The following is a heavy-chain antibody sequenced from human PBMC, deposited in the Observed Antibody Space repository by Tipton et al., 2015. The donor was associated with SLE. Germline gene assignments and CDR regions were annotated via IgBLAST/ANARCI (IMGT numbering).Heavy chain of an antibody. Sequence: SLRLSCAASGFTFSSYAMHWVRQAPGKGLEWVAVISYDGSNKYYADSVKGRFTISRDNSKNTLYLQMNSLRAEDTAVYYCARDSGIVGATSWYFDLWGRGTLVTVSS. V-gene: IGHV3-30-3*01. CDR1: GFTFSSYA. D-gene: IGHD1-26*01. CDR2: ISYDGSNK. CDR3: ARDSGIVGATSWYFDL. J-gene: IGHJ2*01.